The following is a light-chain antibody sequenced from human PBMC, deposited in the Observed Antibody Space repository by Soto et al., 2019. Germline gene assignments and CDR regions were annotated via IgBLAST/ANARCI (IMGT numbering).Light chain of an antibody. CDR3: QQYNNWTRT. CDR2: GAS. CDR1: QSVSSN. J-gene: IGKJ1*01. Sequence: EIVMTQSPATLSVSPGERATLSCRASQSVSSNLAWFQQKPGQAPGLLIYGASNRATGIPARFSGSGSGTEFTLTISSLQSEDFALYYCQQYNNWTRTFGQGTKVEIK. V-gene: IGKV3-15*01.